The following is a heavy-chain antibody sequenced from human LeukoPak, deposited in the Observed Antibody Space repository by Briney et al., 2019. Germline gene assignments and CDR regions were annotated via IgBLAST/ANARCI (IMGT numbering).Heavy chain of an antibody. V-gene: IGHV1-8*03. D-gene: IGHD6-19*01. CDR1: GYTFTSYD. CDR2: MNPNSGNT. CDR3: ARNNSSGWYALKH. Sequence: ASVKVSCKASGYTFTSYDINWVRQATGQGLEWMGRMNPNSGNTGYAQKFQGRVTITRNTSISTAYMELSSLRSEDTAVYYCARNNSSGWYALKHWGQGTLVTVSS. J-gene: IGHJ4*02.